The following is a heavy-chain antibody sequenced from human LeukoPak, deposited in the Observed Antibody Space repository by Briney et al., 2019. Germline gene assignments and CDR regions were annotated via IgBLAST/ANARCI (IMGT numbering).Heavy chain of an antibody. D-gene: IGHD2-21*02. CDR1: GFVFKNFW. CDR3: MKSEVTIPDSH. J-gene: IGHJ4*02. V-gene: IGHV3-7*01. Sequence: PGGSLRLSCAASGFVFKNFWMNWVRQAPGKGLEWLASINYDGSDTHYLDSVKGRFSIFRDNAKNSLYLQMYSLGVEDTAVYYCMKSEVTIPDSHWGQGTPVTVSS. CDR2: INYDGSDT.